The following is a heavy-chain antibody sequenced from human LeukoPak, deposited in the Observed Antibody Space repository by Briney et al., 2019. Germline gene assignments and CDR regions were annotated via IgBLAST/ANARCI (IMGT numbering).Heavy chain of an antibody. V-gene: IGHV3-9*01. D-gene: IGHD5-12*01. CDR2: ISWNSGSI. CDR3: AKDIWSGYDSRGDAFDI. CDR1: GFTFDDYA. J-gene: IGHJ3*02. Sequence: PGGSLRLSCAASGFTFDDYAMHWVRQAPGKGLEWVSGISWNSGSIGYADSVKGRFTISRDNAKNSLYLQMNSLRAEDTALYYCAKDIWSGYDSRGDAFDIWGQGTMVTVSS.